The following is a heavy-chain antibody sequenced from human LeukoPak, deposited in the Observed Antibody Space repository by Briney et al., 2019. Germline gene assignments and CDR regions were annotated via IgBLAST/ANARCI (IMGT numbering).Heavy chain of an antibody. CDR3: AKASEQWLVHLDY. J-gene: IGHJ4*02. V-gene: IGHV3-23*01. CDR1: GFTFSSYA. D-gene: IGHD6-19*01. Sequence: GGSLRLSCAASGFTFSSYAMSWVCQAPGKGLEWVSAISGSGGSTYYTDSVKGRFTISRDNSKNTLYLQMNSLRAEDTAVYYCAKASEQWLVHLDYWGQGTLVTVSS. CDR2: ISGSGGST.